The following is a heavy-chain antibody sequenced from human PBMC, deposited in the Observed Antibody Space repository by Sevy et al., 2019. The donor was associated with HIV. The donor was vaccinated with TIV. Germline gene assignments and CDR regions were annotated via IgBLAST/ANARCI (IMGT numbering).Heavy chain of an antibody. V-gene: IGHV3-23*01. CDR1: GFTFSSYA. CDR2: IRGSGGTT. D-gene: IGHD1-7*01. CDR3: SKEGGGLELPRGWFDP. Sequence: GGSLRLSCAASGFTFSSYAMSWVRQAPGKGLEWVSAIRGSGGTTYYVDSVKGRFTISRDNSKNTLYLQMNSLRAEDTAVYYCSKEGGGLELPRGWFDPWGQGTLVTVSS. J-gene: IGHJ5*02.